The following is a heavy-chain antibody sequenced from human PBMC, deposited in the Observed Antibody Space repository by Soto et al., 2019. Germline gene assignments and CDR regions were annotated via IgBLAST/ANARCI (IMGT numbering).Heavy chain of an antibody. Sequence: EVQLLESGGGLVQPGGSLRLSCAASGFTFSSYAMRWVRQAPVKGLEWVSAISGSGDSTYYADSVKGRFTISRDNSKKTLYLQMNSLRAGDTAVYYCARRGSGSYYDSWGQGTLVTVSS. V-gene: IGHV3-23*01. J-gene: IGHJ4*02. CDR3: ARRGSGSYYDS. CDR2: ISGSGDST. CDR1: GFTFSSYA. D-gene: IGHD1-26*01.